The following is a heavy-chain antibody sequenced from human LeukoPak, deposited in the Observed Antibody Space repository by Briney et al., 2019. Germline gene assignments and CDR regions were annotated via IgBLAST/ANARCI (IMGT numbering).Heavy chain of an antibody. CDR3: ARDPRTMVRGVPAALRY. J-gene: IGHJ4*02. D-gene: IGHD3-10*01. CDR1: GGTFSSYA. Sequence: SVKVSCKASGGTFSSYAISWVRQAPGQGLEWMGGIIPIFGTANYAQKFQGRVTITADESTSTAYMGLSSLRSEDTAVYYCARDPRTMVRGVPAALRYWGQGTLVTVSS. V-gene: IGHV1-69*13. CDR2: IIPIFGTA.